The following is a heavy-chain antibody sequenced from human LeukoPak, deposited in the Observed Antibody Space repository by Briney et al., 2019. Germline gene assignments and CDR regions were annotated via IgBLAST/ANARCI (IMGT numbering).Heavy chain of an antibody. V-gene: IGHV3-30*02. J-gene: IGHJ3*02. D-gene: IGHD3-16*01. CDR1: GFTFSTYG. CDR3: AKDPSNASRTLDI. CDR2: IRSEGTNK. Sequence: PGGSLRLSRAASGFTFSTYGMHWVRQAPGKGLEWVAFIRSEGTNKYYADSVEGRFTVSRDNSKNTLFLQMNSLRPEDTAVYYCAKDPSNASRTLDIWGQGTLVTVSS.